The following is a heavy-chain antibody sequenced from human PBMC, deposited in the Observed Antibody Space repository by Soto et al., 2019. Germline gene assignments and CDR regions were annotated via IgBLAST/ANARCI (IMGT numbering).Heavy chain of an antibody. CDR2: INPNSGGT. Sequence: QVQLVQSGAEVKKPGASVKVSCKASGYTFTDYYIHWVRQAPGQGLEWMGWINPNSGGTNYAQNFQGWVTMTRDTSISTAYMELSRLRSDDTAVYYCASSHLRVRAAADFDYWGQGTLVTVSS. V-gene: IGHV1-2*04. D-gene: IGHD6-25*01. J-gene: IGHJ4*02. CDR3: ASSHLRVRAAADFDY. CDR1: GYTFTDYY.